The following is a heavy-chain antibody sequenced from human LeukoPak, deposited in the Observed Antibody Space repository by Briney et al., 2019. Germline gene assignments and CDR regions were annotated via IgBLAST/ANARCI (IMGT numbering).Heavy chain of an antibody. CDR1: GFTFSSYA. CDR3: AKDPPSPSLGELKYYFDY. D-gene: IGHD3-16*01. J-gene: IGHJ4*02. CDR2: ISGSGGST. Sequence: GGSLRLSCAASGFTFSSYAMSWVRQAPGKGLEWVSAISGSGGSTYYADSVKGRFTISRDNSKNTLYLQMNSLRAEDTAVYYRAKDPPSPSLGELKYYFDYWGQGTLVTVSS. V-gene: IGHV3-23*01.